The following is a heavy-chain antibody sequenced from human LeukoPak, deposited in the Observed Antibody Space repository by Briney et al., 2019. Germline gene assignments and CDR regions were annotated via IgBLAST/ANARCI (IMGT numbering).Heavy chain of an antibody. D-gene: IGHD2-15*01. CDR1: GGSISSYY. J-gene: IGHJ4*02. CDR2: IYYSGST. CDR3: ARAGRCSGGSCYSLVQSYYFDY. V-gene: IGHV4-59*01. Sequence: SETLSLTCTVPGGSISSYYWSWLRQPPGKGLEWIGYIYYSGSTNYNPSLKSRVTISVDTSKNQFSLKLSSVTAADTAVYYCARAGRCSGGSCYSLVQSYYFDYWGQGTLVTVSS.